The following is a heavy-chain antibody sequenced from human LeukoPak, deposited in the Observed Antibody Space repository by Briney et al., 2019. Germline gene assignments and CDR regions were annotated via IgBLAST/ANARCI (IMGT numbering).Heavy chain of an antibody. CDR2: IYPGDSDT. Sequence: GESLKISCKGSGYSFTSYWIGWVRQMPGKGLEWMGIIYPGDSDTRYSPSFQGQVTISADKSISTAYLQWSSLKASDTAMYYCARLTLTPIGDYYYGMDVWGQGATVTVSS. CDR3: ARLTLTPIGDYYYGMDV. V-gene: IGHV5-51*01. J-gene: IGHJ6*02. D-gene: IGHD3-10*01. CDR1: GYSFTSYW.